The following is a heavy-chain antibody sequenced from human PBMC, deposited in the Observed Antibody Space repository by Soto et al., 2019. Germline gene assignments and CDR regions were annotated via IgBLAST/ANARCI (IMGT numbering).Heavy chain of an antibody. CDR1: RGSTSSGNY. Sequence: TSETLSRPCTLSRGSTSSGNYWRWTLQLPGKGLESIGHISDSANTDYNPSLKSRLAISIDTSKNQFSLKLSSVTAADTAVYFCAREGGESSDGLYYFDSWGQGSLVTVS. J-gene: IGHJ4*02. D-gene: IGHD3-16*01. V-gene: IGHV4-30-4*01. CDR2: ISDSANT. CDR3: AREGGESSDGLYYFDS.